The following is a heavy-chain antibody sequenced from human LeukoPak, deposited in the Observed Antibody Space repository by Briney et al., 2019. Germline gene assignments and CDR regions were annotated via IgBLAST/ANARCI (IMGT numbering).Heavy chain of an antibody. CDR1: GFTFSSYS. D-gene: IGHD3-9*01. CDR2: ISSSSSYI. Sequence: NPGGSLRLSCAASGFTFSSYSMNWVRQAPGKGLEWVSSISSSSSYIYYADSVKGRFTISRDNAKNSLYLQMNSLRAEDTAVYYCARDGADILTGYYLYAFGIWGQGTMVTVSS. J-gene: IGHJ3*02. CDR3: ARDGADILTGYYLYAFGI. V-gene: IGHV3-21*01.